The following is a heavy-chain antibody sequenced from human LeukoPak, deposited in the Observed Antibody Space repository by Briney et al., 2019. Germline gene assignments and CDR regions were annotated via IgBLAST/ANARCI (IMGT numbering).Heavy chain of an antibody. V-gene: IGHV3-43*01. CDR2: ISWDGDST. D-gene: IGHD1-26*01. CDR1: GFTFDDYT. Sequence: PGGSLRLSCAASGFTFDDYTMHWVRQTPGKGLEWVSLISWDGDSTYYADSVKGRFTISRDNAKNSLYLQMNSLRAEDMALYYCAKGGGGATSVGNMFGYYYYMDVWGKGTTVTVSS. J-gene: IGHJ6*03. CDR3: AKGGGGATSVGNMFGYYYYMDV.